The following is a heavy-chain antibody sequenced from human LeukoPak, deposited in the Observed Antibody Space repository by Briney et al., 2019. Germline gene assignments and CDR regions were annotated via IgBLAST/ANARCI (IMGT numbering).Heavy chain of an antibody. Sequence: SETLSLTCTVSGGSISSYYWSWIRQPPGKGLEWIGYIYYSGSTNYNPSLKSRVTISVDTSKNQFSLKLSSVTAADTAVYYCARLGYCSSTSCYQRNMDVWGKGTTVTISS. V-gene: IGHV4-59*12. J-gene: IGHJ6*03. CDR1: GGSISSYY. CDR3: ARLGYCSSTSCYQRNMDV. CDR2: IYYSGST. D-gene: IGHD2-2*01.